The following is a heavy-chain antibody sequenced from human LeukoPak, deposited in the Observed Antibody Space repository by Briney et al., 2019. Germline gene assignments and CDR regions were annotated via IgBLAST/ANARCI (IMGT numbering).Heavy chain of an antibody. CDR2: ISSNGGST. CDR1: GFTLSSYA. D-gene: IGHD3-16*02. J-gene: IGHJ6*03. CDR3: ARDGLRLRELSLFYYYYYMDV. V-gene: IGHV3-64*01. Sequence: GGSLRLSCAASGFTLSSYAMSWVRQAPGKGLEYVSAISSNGGSTYYANSVKGRFTISRDNSKNTLYLQMGSLRAEDMAVYYCARDGLRLRELSLFYYYYYMDVWGKGTTVTVSS.